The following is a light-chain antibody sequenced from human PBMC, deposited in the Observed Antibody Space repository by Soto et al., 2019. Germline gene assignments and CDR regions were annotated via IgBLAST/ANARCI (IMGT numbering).Light chain of an antibody. CDR1: SSNIGNNY. J-gene: IGLJ2*01. CDR2: DNN. Sequence: QSVLTQPPSVSAAPGQKVTISCSGSSSNIGNNYVSWYQQLPGIAPKLLIYDNNKRPSGIPDRFSGSKSGTSGTLDITGLQTGDEADYYCATWDHSLTGEVFGGGTKLTVL. V-gene: IGLV1-51*01. CDR3: ATWDHSLTGEV.